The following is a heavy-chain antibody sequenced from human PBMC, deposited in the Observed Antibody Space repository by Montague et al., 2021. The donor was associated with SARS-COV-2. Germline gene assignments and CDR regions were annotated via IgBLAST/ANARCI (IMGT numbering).Heavy chain of an antibody. CDR1: GFTFSSYS. Sequence: SLRLSCAASGFTFSSYSMNWVRQAPGKGLEWVSSISSISSYIYYADSVKGRFTISRDNAKNSLYLQMNSLRAEDTAVYYCARGIRITMVRGVTIDYWGQGTLVTVSS. D-gene: IGHD3-10*01. CDR2: ISSISSYI. J-gene: IGHJ4*02. CDR3: ARGIRITMVRGVTIDY. V-gene: IGHV3-21*01.